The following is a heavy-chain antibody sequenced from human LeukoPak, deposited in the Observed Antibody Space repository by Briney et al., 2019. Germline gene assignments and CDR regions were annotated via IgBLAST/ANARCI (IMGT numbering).Heavy chain of an antibody. CDR2: INWKTGNG. CDR1: GFNFDDYA. CDR3: TRRAARWQFDL. D-gene: IGHD5-24*01. J-gene: IGHJ2*01. Sequence: GGSLRLSCAVSGFNFDDYAMHWVRQAPGRGLEWVSGINWKTGNGIYADSVKGRFTISRDNAKNSLYLQMSSLRAEDTALYYCTRRAARWQFDLRGRGTLLTVSS. V-gene: IGHV3-9*01.